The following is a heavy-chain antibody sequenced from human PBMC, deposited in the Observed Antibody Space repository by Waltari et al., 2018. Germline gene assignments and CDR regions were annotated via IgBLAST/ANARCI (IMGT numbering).Heavy chain of an antibody. D-gene: IGHD3-3*01. CDR1: GFTFSSDD. Sequence: EVQLLESGGGLVQPGGSLRLSCAASGFTFSSDDMSWVRQAPGKGLEWVSSIRGNGGSTYYADSVKGRFTISRDNSKNTLYLQMTSLGAEDTAVYYCANVYDFWSGSTYAMDVWGQGTTVTVSS. CDR2: IRGNGGST. J-gene: IGHJ6*02. V-gene: IGHV3-23*01. CDR3: ANVYDFWSGSTYAMDV.